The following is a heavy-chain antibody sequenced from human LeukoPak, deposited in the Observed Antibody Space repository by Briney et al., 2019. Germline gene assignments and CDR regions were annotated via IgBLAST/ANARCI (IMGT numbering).Heavy chain of an antibody. CDR1: GGSFSGYY. CDR2: INHSGST. V-gene: IGHV4-34*01. D-gene: IGHD7-27*01. Sequence: PSETLSLTCAVYGGSFSGYYWSWIRQPPGKGLEWIGEINHSGSTNYNPSLKSRVTISVDTSKNQFSLKLSSVTAADMAVYYCARAGATGFDIWGQGTMVTVSS. CDR3: ARAGATGFDI. J-gene: IGHJ3*02.